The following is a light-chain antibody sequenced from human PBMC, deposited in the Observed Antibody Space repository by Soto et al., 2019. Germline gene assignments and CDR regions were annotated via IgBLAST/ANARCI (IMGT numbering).Light chain of an antibody. CDR3: QQTYSSPQT. CDR2: GAS. J-gene: IGKJ1*01. Sequence: DIQMTQSPSSLSASFGDRVTTICRASQSISSFLNWYQQKPGKAPKLLVYGASSLQSGVPSRVSGSGSGTDFTLTISSLQPEDFATYFCQQTYSSPQTFGQGTKVDIK. V-gene: IGKV1-39*01. CDR1: QSISSF.